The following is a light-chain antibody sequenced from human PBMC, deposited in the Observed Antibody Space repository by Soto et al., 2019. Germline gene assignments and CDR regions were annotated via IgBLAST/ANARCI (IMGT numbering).Light chain of an antibody. CDR2: GAS. Sequence: ERVIIQYPTTLSVSPGERATLSCRASQSVSSNLAWYQQRPGQAPRLLIYGASTRATGIPDRFSGSGSGTDFTLTISRLEPEDFAVYYCQQYGSPITFGQGTRLEI. V-gene: IGKV3D-15*02. J-gene: IGKJ5*01. CDR1: QSVSSN. CDR3: QQYGSPIT.